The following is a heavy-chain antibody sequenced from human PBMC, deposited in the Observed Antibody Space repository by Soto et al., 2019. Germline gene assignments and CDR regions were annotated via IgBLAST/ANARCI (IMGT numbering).Heavy chain of an antibody. CDR3: ARLSVASFFDY. V-gene: IGHV4-39*01. J-gene: IGHJ4*02. Sequence: SETLSLTCTVSGGPISSSSYYWGWIRQPPGKGLEWIGSIYYSGSTYYNPSLKSRVTISVDTSKNQFSLKLSSVTAADTAVYYCARLSVASFFDYWGQGTLVTVSS. D-gene: IGHD2-15*01. CDR2: IYYSGST. CDR1: GGPISSSSYY.